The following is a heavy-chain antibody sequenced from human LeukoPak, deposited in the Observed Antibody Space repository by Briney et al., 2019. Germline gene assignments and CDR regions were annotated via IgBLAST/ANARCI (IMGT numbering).Heavy chain of an antibody. CDR1: GYSITSDYY. V-gene: IGHV4-38-2*02. J-gene: IGHJ4*02. D-gene: IGHD1-26*01. Sequence: PAETLSLTCSVSGYSITSDYYWGWIRQPPGKGLEWIWTIYHSGTTYYNPSLKSRVTISVDTSKNQFSLKLSSVTAADTAVYYCARDRSGGSYYRSFDYWGQGTLVNVSS. CDR3: ARDRSGGSYYRSFDY. CDR2: IYHSGTT.